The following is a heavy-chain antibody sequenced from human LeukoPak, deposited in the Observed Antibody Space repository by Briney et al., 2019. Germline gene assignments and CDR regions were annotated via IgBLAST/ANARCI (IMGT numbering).Heavy chain of an antibody. CDR3: SVSGTRLDAPDI. CDR2: VKQDGSEK. V-gene: IGHV3-7*03. D-gene: IGHD6-19*01. Sequence: PGGSLRLSCAGSGFTFSSYWMTWVRQAPGKGLDWVASVKQDGSEKYYVDSVKGRFTISRDNAKNSLYLQMNRLRAEDTAVYYCSVSGTRLDAPDIWGQGTMVTVSS. J-gene: IGHJ3*02. CDR1: GFTFSSYW.